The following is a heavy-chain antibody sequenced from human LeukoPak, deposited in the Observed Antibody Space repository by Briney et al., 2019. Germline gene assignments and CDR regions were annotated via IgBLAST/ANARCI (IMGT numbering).Heavy chain of an antibody. D-gene: IGHD3-22*01. CDR1: GGSFSGYY. Sequence: SETLSLTCAVYGGSFSGYYWSWIRQPPGKGLEWIGEINHSGSTNYNPSLKSRVTISVDTSKNQFSLKLSSVTAADTAVYYCARPHSYYYDSSGYWVYWGQGTLVTVSS. CDR2: INHSGST. CDR3: ARPHSYYYDSSGYWVY. V-gene: IGHV4-34*01. J-gene: IGHJ4*02.